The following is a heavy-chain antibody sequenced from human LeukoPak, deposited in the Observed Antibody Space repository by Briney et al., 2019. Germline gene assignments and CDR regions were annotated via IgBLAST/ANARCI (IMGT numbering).Heavy chain of an antibody. Sequence: GGSLRLSCAAYGFSVSSNYMNWVRQAPGKGLEWVAVISYDGSNKYYADSVKGRFTISRDNSRNTLYLQMNSLRAEDTAVYYCAKASLCSGGSCYIDYWGQGTLVTVSS. CDR3: AKASLCSGGSCYIDY. D-gene: IGHD2-15*01. CDR2: ISYDGSNK. J-gene: IGHJ4*03. V-gene: IGHV3-30*18. CDR1: GFSVSSNY.